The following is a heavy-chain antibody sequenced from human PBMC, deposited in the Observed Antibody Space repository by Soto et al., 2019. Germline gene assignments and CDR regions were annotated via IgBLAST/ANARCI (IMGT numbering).Heavy chain of an antibody. CDR1: GDSITSNSYF. Sequence: SETLSLTCTVSGDSITSNSYFWAWIPQPPGKGLEWIGSIYYSGTTYYNPSLKSRVTISVDTSKNQFSLKLSSVTAADTAVYYCARVTTVTPSLDYWGQGTLVTVSS. J-gene: IGHJ4*02. CDR2: IYYSGTT. CDR3: ARVTTVTPSLDY. D-gene: IGHD4-17*01. V-gene: IGHV4-39*07.